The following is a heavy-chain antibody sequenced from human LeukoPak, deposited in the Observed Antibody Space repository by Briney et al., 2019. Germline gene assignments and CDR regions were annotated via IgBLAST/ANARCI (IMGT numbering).Heavy chain of an antibody. J-gene: IGHJ4*02. Sequence: SETLSLTCAVYGGSFSGYYWSWIRQPPGKGLEWIGEINHSGSTNYNPSLKSRVTISVDTSKHQFSLKLRSVTAADTAVYYCARGGDYGGDYWGQGTLVTVSS. CDR1: GGSFSGYY. V-gene: IGHV4-34*01. CDR2: INHSGST. D-gene: IGHD4-17*01. CDR3: ARGGDYGGDY.